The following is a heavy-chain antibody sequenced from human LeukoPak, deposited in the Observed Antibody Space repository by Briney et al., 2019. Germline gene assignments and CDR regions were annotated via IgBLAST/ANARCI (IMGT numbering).Heavy chain of an antibody. V-gene: IGHV3-21*01. D-gene: IGHD3-22*01. Sequence: PGGSLRLSCAASGFTFSSYSMNWVRQAPGKGLEWVSSISRGSNYIYYADPVKGRFTISRDNAKNSLYLQMNSLRAEDTAVYYCARGGEQYYYDSSGYYTSGYWGQGTLVTVSS. J-gene: IGHJ4*02. CDR1: GFTFSSYS. CDR2: ISRGSNYI. CDR3: ARGGEQYYYDSSGYYTSGY.